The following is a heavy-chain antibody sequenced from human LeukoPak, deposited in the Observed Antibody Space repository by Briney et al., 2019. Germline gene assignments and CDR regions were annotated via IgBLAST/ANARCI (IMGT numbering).Heavy chain of an antibody. CDR2: ISSSSSYI. CDR1: GFTFSSYS. Sequence: GGSLRLSCAASGFTFSSYSMNWVRQAPGKGLEWVSSISSSSSYIYYADSVKGRFTISRDNAKNSLYLQMNSLRAEDAAVYYCARGIHTVTDRGAFDIWGQGTMVTVSS. CDR3: ARGIHTVTDRGAFDI. V-gene: IGHV3-21*01. J-gene: IGHJ3*02. D-gene: IGHD4-17*01.